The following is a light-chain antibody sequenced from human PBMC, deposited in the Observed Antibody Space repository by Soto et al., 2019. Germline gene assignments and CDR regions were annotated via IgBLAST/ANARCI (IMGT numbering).Light chain of an antibody. CDR1: QSVSSSY. CDR2: GAS. V-gene: IGKV3-20*01. CDR3: QQYGSSPH. Sequence: EIVLTQSPGTLSLSPGERATLSCRASQSVSSSYLAWYQQKTGQAPRLLIYGASSRATGIPDRFSGSGSGTDFTLTISRLEPEEFAVYYCQQYGSSPHFGQGTRLEIK. J-gene: IGKJ5*01.